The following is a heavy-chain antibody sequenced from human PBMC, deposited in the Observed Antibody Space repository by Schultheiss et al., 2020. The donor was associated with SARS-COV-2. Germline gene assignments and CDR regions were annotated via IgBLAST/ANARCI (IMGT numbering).Heavy chain of an antibody. J-gene: IGHJ4*02. Sequence: GESLKISCAASGFTFSSYAMSWVRQAPGKGLEWVSSISSSSSYIYYADSVKGRFTISRDNAKNSLYLQMNSLRAEDTAVYYCASLSSIDYWGQGTLVTVSS. CDR3: ASLSSIDY. CDR2: ISSSSSYI. V-gene: IGHV3-21*01. CDR1: GFTFSSYA.